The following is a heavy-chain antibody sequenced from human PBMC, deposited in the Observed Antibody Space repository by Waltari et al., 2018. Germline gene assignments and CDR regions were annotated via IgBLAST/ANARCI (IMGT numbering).Heavy chain of an antibody. CDR1: GGSFSGYH. J-gene: IGHJ5*02. CDR2: INHSGST. CDR3: AREVDYIWGSYRTGGWFDP. D-gene: IGHD3-16*02. Sequence: HVQLQQWGAGLLNPSETLPHTGAVYGGSFSGYHWSWLLQPPGEGLEWIGEINHSGSTNYNPSLKSRVTISVDTSKNQFSLKLSSVTAADTAVYYCAREVDYIWGSYRTGGWFDPWGQGTLVTVSS. V-gene: IGHV4-34*01.